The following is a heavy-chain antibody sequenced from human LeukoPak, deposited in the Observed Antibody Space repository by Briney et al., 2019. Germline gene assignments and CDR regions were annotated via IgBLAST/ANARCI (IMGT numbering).Heavy chain of an antibody. V-gene: IGHV3-21*01. CDR3: ARDGSYGSTLDYYYYMDV. D-gene: IGHD1-26*01. Sequence: GGSLRLSCAASGFTFSSYSMNWVRQAPGKGLEWVSSISSSSSYIYYADSVKGRFTISRDNSKNALYLQMNSLRAEDTAVYYCARDGSYGSTLDYYYYMDVWGKGTTVTVSS. CDR2: ISSSSSYI. J-gene: IGHJ6*03. CDR1: GFTFSSYS.